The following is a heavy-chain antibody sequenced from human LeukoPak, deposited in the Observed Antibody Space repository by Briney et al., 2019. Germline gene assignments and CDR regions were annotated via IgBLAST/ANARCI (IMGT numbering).Heavy chain of an antibody. Sequence: GGSLRLSCAASGFTFSSYSMNWVRQAPGKGLEWVSSISSSSSYIYYADSVKGRFTISRDNAKNSLYLQMNSLRAEGTAVYYCARDVSAVSYYDILTGSYGMDVWGKGTTVTVSS. V-gene: IGHV3-21*01. CDR3: ARDVSAVSYYDILTGSYGMDV. CDR1: GFTFSSYS. D-gene: IGHD3-9*01. J-gene: IGHJ6*04. CDR2: ISSSSSYI.